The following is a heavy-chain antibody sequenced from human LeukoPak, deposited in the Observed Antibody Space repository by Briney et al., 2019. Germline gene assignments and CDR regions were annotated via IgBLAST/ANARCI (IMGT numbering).Heavy chain of an antibody. V-gene: IGHV1-18*04. J-gene: IGHJ3*02. CDR1: GYTFTSYY. CDR3: ARHRRHRVYYDSSGYYHDGFDI. CDR2: ISTYNGNT. Sequence: GASVKVSCKASGYTFTSYYMHWVRQAPGQGLEWMGWISTYNGNTNYAQKLQGRVTMTTDTSTSTAYMELRSLRSDDTAVYYCARHRRHRVYYDSSGYYHDGFDIWGQGTMVTVSS. D-gene: IGHD3-22*01.